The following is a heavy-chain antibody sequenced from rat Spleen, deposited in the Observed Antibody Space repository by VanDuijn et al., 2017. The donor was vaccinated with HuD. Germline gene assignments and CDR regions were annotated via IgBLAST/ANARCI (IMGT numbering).Heavy chain of an antibody. Sequence: EVQLVESGGGLVQPGRSLKLSCAASGFTFSDYYMAWVRQAPKKGLEWVASISYEGSSTYYGDSVKGRFTISRDNAKSTLYLQMNSLRSEDTATYYCARHGPGENWFAYWGQGTLVTVSS. V-gene: IGHV5-22*01. D-gene: IGHD1-4*01. J-gene: IGHJ3*01. CDR2: ISYEGSST. CDR3: ARHGPGENWFAY. CDR1: GFTFSDYY.